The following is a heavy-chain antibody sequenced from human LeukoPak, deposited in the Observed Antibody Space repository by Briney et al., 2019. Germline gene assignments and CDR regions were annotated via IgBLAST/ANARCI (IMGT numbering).Heavy chain of an antibody. CDR1: GFTVSSNY. J-gene: IGHJ4*02. D-gene: IGHD3-3*01. V-gene: IGHV3-23*01. Sequence: PGGSLRLSCAASGFTVSSNYMSWVRQAPGKGLEWVSAISGSGGSTYYADSVKGRFTISRDNSKNTLYLQMNSLRAEDTAVYYCAKDAPVLRFLEWLSKIFDYWGQGTLVTVSS. CDR2: ISGSGGST. CDR3: AKDAPVLRFLEWLSKIFDY.